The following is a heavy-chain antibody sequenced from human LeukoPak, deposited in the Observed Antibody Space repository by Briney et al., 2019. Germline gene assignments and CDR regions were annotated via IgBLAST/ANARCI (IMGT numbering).Heavy chain of an antibody. CDR2: VNHSGST. D-gene: IGHD3-16*01. V-gene: IGHV4-34*01. Sequence: SETLSLTCAVYGGSFSGYYWSWIRQPPGKGLEWIGEVNHSGSTKYNPSLKSRVTISVDTSKNQFSLKLTSVAAADTAMYYCARYRGTFDYWGQGTLVTVSS. CDR3: ARYRGTFDY. CDR1: GGSFSGYY. J-gene: IGHJ4*02.